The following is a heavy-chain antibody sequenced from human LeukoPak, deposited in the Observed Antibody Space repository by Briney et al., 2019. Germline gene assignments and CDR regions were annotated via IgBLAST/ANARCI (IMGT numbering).Heavy chain of an antibody. D-gene: IGHD6-6*01. Sequence: GGSLRLSCAASGFMFSNYAMCWVRQAPGKGPEWVSGISGHGTFYADSVKGRFTISGDNSNNTLYLQMNSLRAEDSAVYYCAKGQQFETRFDYWGHGTLVTVSS. CDR2: ISGHGT. CDR3: AKGQQFETRFDY. V-gene: IGHV3-23*01. CDR1: GFMFSNYA. J-gene: IGHJ4*01.